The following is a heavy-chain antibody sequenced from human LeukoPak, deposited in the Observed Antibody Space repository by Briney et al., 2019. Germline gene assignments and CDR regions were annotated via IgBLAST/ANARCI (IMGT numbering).Heavy chain of an antibody. Sequence: GGSLRLSCAASGFTFSSYPMNWVRQSPERGLEWVSAISGTGDHTSYADSLKGRFTISRDNSHNTLYLQMNSLRAEDTAVYYCAKAGYYDSSGYFDYWGQGTLVTVSS. D-gene: IGHD3-22*01. J-gene: IGHJ4*02. CDR1: GFTFSSYP. V-gene: IGHV3-23*01. CDR2: ISGTGDHT. CDR3: AKAGYYDSSGYFDY.